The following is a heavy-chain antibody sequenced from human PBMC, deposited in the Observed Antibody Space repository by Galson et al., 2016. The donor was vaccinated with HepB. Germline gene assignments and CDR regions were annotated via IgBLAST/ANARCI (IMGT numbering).Heavy chain of an antibody. J-gene: IGHJ4*02. Sequence: SLRLSCAASGLTFSSYAMHWVRQAPGKGLEWVAVISYDGSYESYAGAVQGRFTISRDNFKNTLYLHLNSLRAEETAVYYCARAVHGSGSYWDKWGQGTLVAVSS. V-gene: IGHV3-30*04. D-gene: IGHD3-10*01. CDR2: ISYDGSYE. CDR1: GLTFSSYA. CDR3: ARAVHGSGSYWDK.